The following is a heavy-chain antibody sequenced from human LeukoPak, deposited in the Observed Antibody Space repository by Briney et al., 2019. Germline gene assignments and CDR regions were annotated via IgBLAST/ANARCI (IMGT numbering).Heavy chain of an antibody. J-gene: IGHJ4*02. D-gene: IGHD5-18*01. CDR1: GFTFSSYA. CDR2: ISGSGGST. CDR3: AKGDGYSYGTIDY. V-gene: IGHV3-23*01. Sequence: GGPLRLSCAASGFTFSSYAMSWVRQAPGKGLEWVSAISGSGGSTYYADSVKGRFTISRDNSKNTLYLQMNSLRAEDTAVYYCAKGDGYSYGTIDYWGQGTLVTVSS.